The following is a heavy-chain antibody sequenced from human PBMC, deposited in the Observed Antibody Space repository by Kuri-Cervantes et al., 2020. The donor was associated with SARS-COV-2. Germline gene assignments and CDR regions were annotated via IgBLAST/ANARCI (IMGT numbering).Heavy chain of an antibody. Sequence: SETLSLTCAVYGGSLSGYYWSWIRQPPGKGLEWIGEINHSGSTNYNPSLKSRVTISVDTSKNQFSLKLSSVTAADTAVYYCARRAAAAGINYWGQGTLVTVSS. CDR3: ARRAAAAGINY. D-gene: IGHD6-13*01. V-gene: IGHV4-34*01. J-gene: IGHJ4*02. CDR2: INHSGST. CDR1: GGSLSGYY.